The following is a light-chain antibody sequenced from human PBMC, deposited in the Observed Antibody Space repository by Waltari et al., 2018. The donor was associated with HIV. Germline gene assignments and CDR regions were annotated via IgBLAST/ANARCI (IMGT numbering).Light chain of an antibody. CDR1: SSDVGGYNF. CDR2: DVS. Sequence: QSALTQPRSVSGSPGQSVTISCTGTSSDVGGYNFVCWYQQHPGKAPKLVIYDVSKWPSGVPDRFSCSKSGNTASLTISGLQAEDEADYYCCSYTGSYTWVFGGGTELTVL. CDR3: CSYTGSYTWV. V-gene: IGLV2-11*01. J-gene: IGLJ3*02.